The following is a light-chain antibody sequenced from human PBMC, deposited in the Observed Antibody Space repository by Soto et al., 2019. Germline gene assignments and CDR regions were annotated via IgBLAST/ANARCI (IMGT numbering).Light chain of an antibody. V-gene: IGLV2-14*01. CDR3: SSYTSSSTL. CDR1: SSDVGGYNY. CDR2: DVS. Sequence: QSVLTQPASVSGSPGQSITISCTGTSSDVGGYNYVSWYQQHPGKAPKLVIYDVSNRPSGVSNRFSGSKSGNTASLTISGLQAEDEADYYCSSYTSSSTLFGTGTKVTVL. J-gene: IGLJ1*01.